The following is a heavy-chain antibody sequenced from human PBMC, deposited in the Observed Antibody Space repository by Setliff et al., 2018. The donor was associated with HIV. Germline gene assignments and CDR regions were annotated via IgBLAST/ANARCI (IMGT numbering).Heavy chain of an antibody. Sequence: TLSLTCTVSGTSINSHYWSWIRQTPGKGLQWIGLIYYTGIPTYNPSLEGRITMSVDTSKNQFSLTLTSVTATDTAMYFCARESPDGLDYWGQGTLVTVSS. CDR3: ARESPDGLDY. CDR1: GTSINSHY. V-gene: IGHV4-59*11. J-gene: IGHJ4*02. CDR2: IYYTGIP. D-gene: IGHD2-8*01.